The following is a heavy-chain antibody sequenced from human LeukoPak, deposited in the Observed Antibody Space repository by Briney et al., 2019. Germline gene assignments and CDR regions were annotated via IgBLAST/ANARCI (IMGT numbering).Heavy chain of an antibody. CDR3: SRDAPRTGP. V-gene: IGHV3-48*04. Sequence: QAGGSLRLSCAASGFTFSSYSMNWVRQAPGKGLEWVSYISSSSSNIYYADSVKGRFTISRDNAKNTLYLQMNNLRGDDTAVYYCSRDAPRTGPWGQGTLVTVSS. CDR1: GFTFSSYS. J-gene: IGHJ5*02. CDR2: ISSSSSNI. D-gene: IGHD1-1*01.